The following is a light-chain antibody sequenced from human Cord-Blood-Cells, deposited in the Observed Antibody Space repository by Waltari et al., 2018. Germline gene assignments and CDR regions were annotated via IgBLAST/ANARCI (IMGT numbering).Light chain of an antibody. CDR1: QSVSSY. J-gene: IGKJ1*01. V-gene: IGKV3-11*01. Sequence: EIVLTQSPATLSFSPGERDTLSCRASQSVSSYLAWYQQKPAQAPRLHIYDASNRATGIPARFSGSGSGTDFTLTIRSLEPEDFAVYYCQQRSNWPWTFGQGTKVEIK. CDR2: DAS. CDR3: QQRSNWPWT.